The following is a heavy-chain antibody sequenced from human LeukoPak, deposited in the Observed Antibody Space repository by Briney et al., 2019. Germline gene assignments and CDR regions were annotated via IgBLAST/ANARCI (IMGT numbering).Heavy chain of an antibody. D-gene: IGHD4-17*01. CDR3: ARGLHGDYGYFDY. J-gene: IGHJ4*02. Sequence: GSSVNVSCKASGGTFSSYAISWVRQAPGQGLEWMGGVIPMFATANYALKFQDRVTITADESTSTAYMELRSLRSEDTAVYHCARGLHGDYGYFDYWGQGILVTVSS. CDR2: VIPMFATA. V-gene: IGHV1-69*01. CDR1: GGTFSSYA.